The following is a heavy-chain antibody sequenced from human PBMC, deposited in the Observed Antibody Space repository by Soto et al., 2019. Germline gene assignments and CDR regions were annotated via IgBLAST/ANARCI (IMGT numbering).Heavy chain of an antibody. V-gene: IGHV1-69*01. Sequence: QVQLVQSGAEVKKPGSSVKVSCKASGGTFSSYAISWVRQAPGQGLEWMGGIIPIFGTANYAQKFQGRVTITAEESTRTAYMEPRRLRTEDTAVYYCAGVPRIVVGGYPFDYWGQGTLVTVSS. J-gene: IGHJ4*02. D-gene: IGHD2-15*01. CDR1: GGTFSSYA. CDR2: IIPIFGTA. CDR3: AGVPRIVVGGYPFDY.